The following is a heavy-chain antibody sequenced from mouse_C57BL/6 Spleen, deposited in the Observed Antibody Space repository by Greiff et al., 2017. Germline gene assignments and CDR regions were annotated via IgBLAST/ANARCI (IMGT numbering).Heavy chain of an antibody. V-gene: IGHV1-82*01. CDR3: ARLYGSSHYFDY. CDR1: GYAFSSSW. J-gene: IGHJ2*01. Sequence: LVESGPELVKPGASVKISCKASGYAFSSSWMNWVKQRPGKGLEWIGRIYPGDGDTNYNGKFKGKATLTADKSSSTAYMQLSSLTSEDSAVXFCARLYGSSHYFDYWGQGTTLTVSS. CDR2: IYPGDGDT. D-gene: IGHD1-1*01.